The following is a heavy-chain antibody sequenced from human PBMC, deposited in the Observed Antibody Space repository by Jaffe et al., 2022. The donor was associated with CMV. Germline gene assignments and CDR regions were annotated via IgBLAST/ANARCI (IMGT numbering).Heavy chain of an antibody. CDR3: AKAPGRYYDFWSGFDY. D-gene: IGHD3-3*01. CDR2: ISHDGSNK. CDR1: GFTFSNYG. V-gene: IGHV3-30*18. Sequence: QVQLVESGGGVVQPGRSLRLSCAASGFTFSNYGMHWVSQAPGKGLEWVAVISHDGSNKYYSDSVKGRFTISRDNSKNTLYLQMHSLRAEDTAVYHCAKAPGRYYDFWSGFDYWGQGALVTVSS. J-gene: IGHJ4*02.